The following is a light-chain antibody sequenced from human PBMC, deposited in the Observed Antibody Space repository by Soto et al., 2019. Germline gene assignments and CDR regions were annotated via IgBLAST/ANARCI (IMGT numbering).Light chain of an antibody. J-gene: IGKJ4*01. CDR2: EAS. V-gene: IGKV3-11*01. Sequence: EIVLTQSPGNLSLSPGERATLSCRASQSVSRYLYWYKQKPGQAPRLLIYEASIRNTGIPARFSGSGSGTDFTLTISRLEPEYFAVYYWQHRSNWPPTFGGGTKVEI. CDR3: QHRSNWPPT. CDR1: QSVSRY.